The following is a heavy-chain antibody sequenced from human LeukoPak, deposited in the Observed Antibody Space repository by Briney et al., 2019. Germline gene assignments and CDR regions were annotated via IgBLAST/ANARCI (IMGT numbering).Heavy chain of an antibody. J-gene: IGHJ4*02. D-gene: IGHD6-13*01. CDR2: TYYRSRWYN. V-gene: IGHV6-1*01. Sequence: SQTLSLTCAISGDXVSSNSAVWNWIRQSPSRGLEWLGRTYYRSRWYNDYAVSVKSRISVNPDTSKNHFSLQLNSVTPEDTAVYYCTRGGAAAGFDFWGQGTLVTVSS. CDR3: TRGGAAAGFDF. CDR1: GDXVSSNSAV.